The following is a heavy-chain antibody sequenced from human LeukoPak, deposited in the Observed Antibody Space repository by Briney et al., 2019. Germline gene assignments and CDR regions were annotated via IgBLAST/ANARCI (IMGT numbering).Heavy chain of an antibody. V-gene: IGHV3-74*01. J-gene: IGHJ3*02. CDR1: GFTFSSYW. Sequence: PGGSLRLSCAASGFTFSSYWMHWVRQAPGKGLVWVSRINSDGSTTSYADSVKGRFTISRDNAQNTLYLQINSLRAEDTAVYYCARNIVGALLDAFDIWGQGTMVTVSS. CDR3: ARNIVGALLDAFDI. D-gene: IGHD1-26*01. CDR2: INSDGSTT.